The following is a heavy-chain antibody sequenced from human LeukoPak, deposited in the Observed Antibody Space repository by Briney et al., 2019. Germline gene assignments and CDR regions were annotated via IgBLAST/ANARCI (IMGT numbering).Heavy chain of an antibody. CDR3: ARYYDVLTENYFDY. D-gene: IGHD3-9*01. J-gene: IGHJ4*02. CDR1: GGTFSSYA. CDR2: IIPLSGTA. Sequence: GASVKVSCKASGGTFSSYAISWVRQAPGQGLEWMRGIIPLSGTANYAQKFQGRVTLTADESTSTAYMELSSLRSEDTAVYYCARYYDVLTENYFDYWGQGTLVTVSS. V-gene: IGHV1-69*13.